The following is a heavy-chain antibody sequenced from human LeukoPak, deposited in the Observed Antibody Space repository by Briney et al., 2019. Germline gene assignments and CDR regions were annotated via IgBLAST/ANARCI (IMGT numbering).Heavy chain of an antibody. D-gene: IGHD3-16*01. J-gene: IGHJ4*02. CDR3: ASSWGSAIDF. Sequence: GGSLRLSCAASGFTFDDYAMHWVRQAPGKGLEWVSGISWNSGSIGYADSVKGRFTTSRDNAKNSLYLQMTSLRAEDTAVYYCASSWGSAIDFWGQGTLVTVSS. CDR1: GFTFDDYA. V-gene: IGHV3-9*01. CDR2: ISWNSGSI.